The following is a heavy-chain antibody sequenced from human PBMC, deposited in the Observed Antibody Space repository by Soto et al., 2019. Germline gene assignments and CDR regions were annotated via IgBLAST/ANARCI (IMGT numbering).Heavy chain of an antibody. CDR2: ISGSGGST. D-gene: IGHD2-2*01. Sequence: GWSLRLSCAASGFTFSSYAMSWVRQAPGKGLEWVSAISGSGGSTYYADSVKGRFTISRDNSTNTLYLQMNSLRAEDTAVYYCAKVKSPSTERLIDYWGQGTLVTVSS. V-gene: IGHV3-23*01. CDR1: GFTFSSYA. CDR3: AKVKSPSTERLIDY. J-gene: IGHJ4*02.